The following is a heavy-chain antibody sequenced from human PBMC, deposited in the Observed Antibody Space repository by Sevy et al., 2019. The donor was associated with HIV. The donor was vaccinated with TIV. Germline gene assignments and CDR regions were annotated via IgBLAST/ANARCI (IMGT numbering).Heavy chain of an antibody. V-gene: IGHV3-7*01. J-gene: IGHJ4*02. CDR2: INQHGSDK. CDR1: GFIFSNFW. CDR3: ASDYS. Sequence: GGSLRLSCAGSGFIFSNFWMTWVRQGPGKGLEWVATINQHGSDKYYVDSVKGRFTISRDNAKSSVYLQMSSLRVEDTAMYYCASDYSWGQGTLVTVSS.